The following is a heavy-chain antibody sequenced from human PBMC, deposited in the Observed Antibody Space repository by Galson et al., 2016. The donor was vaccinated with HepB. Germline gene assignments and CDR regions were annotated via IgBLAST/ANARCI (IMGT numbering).Heavy chain of an antibody. V-gene: IGHV6-1*01. J-gene: IGHJ4*02. CDR1: GDSVSSNSAG. CDR2: TFYRSNWQN. D-gene: IGHD7-27*01. Sequence: CAISGDSVSSNSAGWNWIRQSPSRGLEWLGRTFYRSNWQNDYAESVKSRISINPDTPKNQFSLHLNSVTPEDTAVYYCARSYLLGRGFGWWGQGTLVTVSS. CDR3: ARSYLLGRGFGW.